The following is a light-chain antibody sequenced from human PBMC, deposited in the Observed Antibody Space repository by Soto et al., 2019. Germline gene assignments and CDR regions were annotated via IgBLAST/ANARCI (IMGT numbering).Light chain of an antibody. CDR2: KAS. J-gene: IGKJ2*01. V-gene: IGKV1-5*03. Sequence: DIQMTQTPSTLSASVGDRVTITCRASQGISSWLALYQQKPGKAPKLLIYKASSLESGIPSRFSGSGSGTEFTLTIGSLHPDDFATYYCQQYNRYPYTFGQGTKLEIK. CDR3: QQYNRYPYT. CDR1: QGISSW.